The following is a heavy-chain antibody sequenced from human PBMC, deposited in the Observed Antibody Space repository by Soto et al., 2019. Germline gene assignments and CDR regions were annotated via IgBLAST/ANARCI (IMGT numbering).Heavy chain of an antibody. J-gene: IGHJ4*02. CDR1: GYSFTSYW. Sequence: GESLKISCKGSGYSFTSYWIGWVRQMPGKGLEWMGIIYPGDSDTRYSPSFQGQVTISADKSISTAYLQWSSLKASDTAMYYCARHQSRYSSGWQPDYWGQGTLVTVSS. D-gene: IGHD6-19*01. CDR3: ARHQSRYSSGWQPDY. CDR2: IYPGDSDT. V-gene: IGHV5-51*01.